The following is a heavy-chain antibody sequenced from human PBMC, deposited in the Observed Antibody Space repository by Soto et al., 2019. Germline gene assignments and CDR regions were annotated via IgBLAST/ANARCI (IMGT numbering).Heavy chain of an antibody. CDR3: AKDQGSSWYEIDY. CDR2: IYHSGST. D-gene: IGHD6-13*01. Sequence: SETLSLTCAVSGGSISSSNWWSWVRQPPGKGLEWIGEIYHSGSTNYNPSLKSRVTISVDKSKNQFSLKLSSVTAADTAVYYCAKDQGSSWYEIDYWGQGTLVTVSS. J-gene: IGHJ4*02. V-gene: IGHV4-4*02. CDR1: GGSISSSNW.